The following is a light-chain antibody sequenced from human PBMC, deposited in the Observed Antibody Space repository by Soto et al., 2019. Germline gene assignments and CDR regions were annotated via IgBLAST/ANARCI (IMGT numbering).Light chain of an antibody. CDR2: DAS. CDR3: QQRSTWPLFT. CDR1: QTVSRY. Sequence: VLTQSPATLSLSPGERATLSCRASQTVSRYLAWYQHKPGQAPRLLIHDASSRATGVPARFNGSGSGTDYTLTISSRVPEDFAIYYCQQRSTWPLFTFGGGTKVEI. J-gene: IGKJ4*01. V-gene: IGKV3-11*01.